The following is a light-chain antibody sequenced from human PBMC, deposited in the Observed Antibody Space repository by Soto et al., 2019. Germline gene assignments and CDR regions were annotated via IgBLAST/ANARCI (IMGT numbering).Light chain of an antibody. CDR1: SSDVGGYTY. V-gene: IGLV2-14*01. Sequence: QSALTQPASVSGSPGQSITISCTGVSSDVGGYTYVSWYQQPPGKAPKLIIYDVSYRPSGVSNRFSGSKSGNTASLTISGLQAEDEADYYCSSYTSSSNYEVFGTGTKLTVL. CDR2: DVS. J-gene: IGLJ1*01. CDR3: SSYTSSSNYEV.